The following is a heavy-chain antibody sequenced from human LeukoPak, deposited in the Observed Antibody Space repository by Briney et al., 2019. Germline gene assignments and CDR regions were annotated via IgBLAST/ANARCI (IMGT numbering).Heavy chain of an antibody. CDR2: ISGSGGST. V-gene: IGHV3-23*01. CDR1: GFTFSSYA. D-gene: IGHD3-3*01. J-gene: IGHJ4*02. CDR3: AKDGYYVFWSGQTGVDYFDY. Sequence: GGSLRLSCAASGFTFSSYAMSWVRQAPGKGLEWVSAISGSGGSTYYADSVKGRFTISRDISKNTLYLQMNSLRAEDTAVYYCAKDGYYVFWSGQTGVDYFDYWGQGTLVTVSS.